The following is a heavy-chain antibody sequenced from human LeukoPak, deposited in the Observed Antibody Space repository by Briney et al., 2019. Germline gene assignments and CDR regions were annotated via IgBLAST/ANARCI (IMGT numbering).Heavy chain of an antibody. CDR2: IFHTGDA. CDR3: AREGSSGWYGWYFDL. J-gene: IGHJ2*01. V-gene: IGHV4-4*02. D-gene: IGHD6-19*01. Sequence: SGTLSLTCTVSAGFINSSNWWSWVRQPPGEGLEWIGEIFHTGDANYNPSLQSRVTMSVDKSKNQFSLKLSSVTAADTAVYYCAREGSSGWYGWYFDLWGRGTLVTVSS. CDR1: AGFINSSNW.